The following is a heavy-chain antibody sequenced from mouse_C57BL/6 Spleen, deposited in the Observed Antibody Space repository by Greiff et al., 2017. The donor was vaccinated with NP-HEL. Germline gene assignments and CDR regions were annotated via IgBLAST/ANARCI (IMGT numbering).Heavy chain of an antibody. CDR3: ARHEDDYDNYYAMDY. D-gene: IGHD2-4*01. CDR1: GYTFTEYT. Sequence: QVHVKQSGAELVKPGASVKLSCKASGYTFTEYTIHWVKQRSGQGLEWIGWFYPGSGSIKYNEKFKDKATLTADKSSSTVYMELSRLTSEDSAVYFCARHEDDYDNYYAMDYWGQGTSVTVSS. V-gene: IGHV1-62-2*01. CDR2: FYPGSGSI. J-gene: IGHJ4*01.